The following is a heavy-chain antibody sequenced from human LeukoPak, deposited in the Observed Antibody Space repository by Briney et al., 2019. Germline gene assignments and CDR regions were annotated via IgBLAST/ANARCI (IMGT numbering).Heavy chain of an antibody. CDR1: GFTFSSYS. CDR2: ISSSSSPI. Sequence: GGSLRLSCAASGFTFSSYSMNWVRQAPGKGLEWISYISSSSSPIYYAGSVKGRFTTSRDNAKNSLYLQMNSLRVEDTAVYYCAKSGGQQLVAAYGMDVWGQGTTVTVSS. D-gene: IGHD6-13*01. V-gene: IGHV3-48*04. J-gene: IGHJ6*02. CDR3: AKSGGQQLVAAYGMDV.